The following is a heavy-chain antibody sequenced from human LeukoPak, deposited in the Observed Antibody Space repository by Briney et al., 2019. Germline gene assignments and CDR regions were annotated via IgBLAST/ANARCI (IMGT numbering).Heavy chain of an antibody. V-gene: IGHV4-59*08. CDR1: GASIRSSY. CDR2: IYYTGST. D-gene: IGHD3-22*01. J-gene: IGHJ3*02. CDR3: ARGGYYDKEAFDI. Sequence: PSETLSLTCTVSGASIRSSYWSWLRQPPGKGLEWIGYIYYTGSTNSNPSLKSRVTVSVDTSMNQFSLKLSSMTAADTAVYYCARGGYYDKEAFDIWGQGTMVTVSS.